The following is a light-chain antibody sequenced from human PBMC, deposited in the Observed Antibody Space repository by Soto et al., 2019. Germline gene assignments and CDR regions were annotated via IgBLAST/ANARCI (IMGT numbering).Light chain of an antibody. Sequence: EIVMTQSPATLSVSPGERATLSCRTSQSVSSNYLAWYQQKPGQAPTLLLYGAASRATGIPDRFSGSGCGTDFTLTISSLEPEDFAVYYYQQRNNWRLITFGQGTRLEIK. CDR1: QSVSSNY. V-gene: IGKV3D-20*02. CDR2: GAA. CDR3: QQRNNWRLIT. J-gene: IGKJ5*01.